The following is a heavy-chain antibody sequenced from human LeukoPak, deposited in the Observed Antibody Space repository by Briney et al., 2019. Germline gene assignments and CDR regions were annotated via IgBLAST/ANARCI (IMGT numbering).Heavy chain of an antibody. CDR3: ARHAAVDGNWPRPLDY. CDR2: IYYSGST. D-gene: IGHD6-19*01. Sequence: PSETLSLTCTVSGGSISSSNYYCGWIRQPPGKGLEWIGNIYYSGSTYYKPSLKTRVTISVDTSKNQFSLKLTSVTAADTAVYYCARHAAVDGNWPRPLDYWGQGSLVTVSS. J-gene: IGHJ4*02. CDR1: GGSISSSNYY. V-gene: IGHV4-39*01.